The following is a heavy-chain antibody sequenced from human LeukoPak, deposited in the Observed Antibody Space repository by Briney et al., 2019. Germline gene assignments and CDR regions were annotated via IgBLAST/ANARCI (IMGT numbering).Heavy chain of an antibody. V-gene: IGHV3-30*03. D-gene: IGHD3-10*01. J-gene: IGHJ5*02. Sequence: GGSLRLSCAASGFTFSSYGMHWVRQAPGKGLEWVAVISYDGSNKYYADSVKGRFTISRDNSKNTLYLQMNSLRAEDTAVYSWAREDGSGSYYNPGFDPWGQGTLVTVSS. CDR3: AREDGSGSYYNPGFDP. CDR2: ISYDGSNK. CDR1: GFTFSSYG.